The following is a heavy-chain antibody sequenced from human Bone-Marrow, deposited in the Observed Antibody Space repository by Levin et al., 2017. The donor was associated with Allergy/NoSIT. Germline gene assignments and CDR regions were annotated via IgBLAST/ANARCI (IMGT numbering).Heavy chain of an antibody. CDR2: ISYDGRAN. CDR1: GFTFSTYA. D-gene: IGHD3-10*01. CDR3: ARDQYASGRFDY. Sequence: GGSLRLSCAASGFTFSTYAMHWVRQAPGKGLEWVAVISYDGRANYYADSVKGRFTISRDNSKKTWFMQMTNLRTEDTALYYCARDQYASGRFDYWRQGTQVTVSS. J-gene: IGHJ4*02. V-gene: IGHV3-30*01.